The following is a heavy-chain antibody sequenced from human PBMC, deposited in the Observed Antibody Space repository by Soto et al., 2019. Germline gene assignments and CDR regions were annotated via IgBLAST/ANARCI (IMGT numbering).Heavy chain of an antibody. D-gene: IGHD2-8*01. J-gene: IGHJ4*02. V-gene: IGHV1-18*01. CDR1: GYTFTRYG. CDR3: ARGSAYSTPWSFDS. CDR2: ISGYNGNT. Sequence: QVQLLQSGAEVKKPGASVRVSCMTSGYTFTRYGISWVRQAPGQGIGGMGRISGYNGNTKEAQKFQARLIMSTDTAAKTAHMELKSLTSDDTAVYYCARGSAYSTPWSFDSWGQGTLVTVSS.